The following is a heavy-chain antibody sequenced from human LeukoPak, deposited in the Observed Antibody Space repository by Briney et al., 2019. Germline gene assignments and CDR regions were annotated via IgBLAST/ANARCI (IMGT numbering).Heavy chain of an antibody. V-gene: IGHV4-59*01. CDR3: AREKLSTSWYGGSRDYRHYFYGMDV. CDR2: IYYSGTT. CDR1: GDSFTTYY. D-gene: IGHD2-2*01. J-gene: IGHJ6*02. Sequence: SETLSLTCSLSGDSFTTYYWSWLRQPPGKGLEWIGYIYYSGTTNYNPSLETRVTISIDRPKNQFTLKLASVTAADTAVYYCAREKLSTSWYGGSRDYRHYFYGMDVWGQGTTVTVSS.